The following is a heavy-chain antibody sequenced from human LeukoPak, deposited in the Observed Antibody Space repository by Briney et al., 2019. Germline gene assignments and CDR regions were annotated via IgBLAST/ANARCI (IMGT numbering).Heavy chain of an antibody. CDR3: AKDWDSSGWFDNWFDP. D-gene: IGHD6-19*01. V-gene: IGHV3-23*01. J-gene: IGHJ5*02. CDR1: GFTFSTYA. Sequence: GGSLRLSCAASGFTFSTYAMSWVGQAPGKGLEWVSVILSSGGRTFYADSVKGRVTISRDNSKNTLYLQMNSLRAGDTAVYYCAKDWDSSGWFDNWFDPWGRGTLVTVSS. CDR2: ILSSGGRT.